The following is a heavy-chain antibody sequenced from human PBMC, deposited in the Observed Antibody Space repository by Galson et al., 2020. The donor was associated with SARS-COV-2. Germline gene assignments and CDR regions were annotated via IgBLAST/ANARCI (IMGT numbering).Heavy chain of an antibody. V-gene: IGHV3-30-3*02. J-gene: IGHJ5*02. Sequence: GGSLRLSCAASALTFSSYAMHWVRQAPGKGLEWVALISFDGNNTFYADSVKGRFTISRDNSKNTLYLEMNSLRAEDTAVYYCAKRGGLPTGRDNWFDPWGQGTLVTVSS. CDR3: AKRGGLPTGRDNWFDP. CDR1: ALTFSSYA. D-gene: IGHD1-1*01. CDR2: ISFDGNNT.